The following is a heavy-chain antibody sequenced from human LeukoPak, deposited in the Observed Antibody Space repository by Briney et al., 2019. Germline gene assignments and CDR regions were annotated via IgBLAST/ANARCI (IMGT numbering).Heavy chain of an antibody. CDR3: ARVIGSDTRDYYLGY. CDR1: GGSFSDYY. CDR2: TKHSGST. Sequence: SETLSLTCAVYGGSFSDYYWSWIRQSPGKGLEWIGEIKSTGTTNWIGETKHSGSTSYNPSLKGRVTISADTSKNQFSLKLTSVTAADTAVYYCARVIGSDTRDYYLGYWGQGTLVTVYS. V-gene: IGHV4-34*01. D-gene: IGHD2-2*01. J-gene: IGHJ4*02.